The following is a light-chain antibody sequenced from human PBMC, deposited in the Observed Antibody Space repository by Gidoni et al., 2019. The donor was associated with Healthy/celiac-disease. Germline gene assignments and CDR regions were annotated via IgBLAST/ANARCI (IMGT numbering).Light chain of an antibody. CDR3: CSYAGSSPYVV. Sequence: QSALTQPAPGSGSPAQSITISCTGTSSDVGSYNLVSWYQQHPGKAPKLMIYEVSKRPSGVSNRFSGSKSGNTASLTISGLQAEDEADYYCCSYAGSSPYVVFGGGTKLTVL. J-gene: IGLJ2*01. V-gene: IGLV2-23*02. CDR2: EVS. CDR1: SSDVGSYNL.